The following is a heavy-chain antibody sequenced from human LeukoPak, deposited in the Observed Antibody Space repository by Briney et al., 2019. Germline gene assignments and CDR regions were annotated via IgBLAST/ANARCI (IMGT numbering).Heavy chain of an antibody. V-gene: IGHV1-18*01. Sequence: APVKVSCKASGYTFTSYGISWVRQAPGQGLEWMGWISGYSGNTNYVQKFQGRVTMATDTSTSTVYMELRSLRSDDTAVYYCARDIATVVHQEWGQGTLVTVSS. CDR1: GYTFTSYG. CDR3: ARDIATVVHQE. J-gene: IGHJ4*02. D-gene: IGHD2-2*01. CDR2: ISGYSGNT.